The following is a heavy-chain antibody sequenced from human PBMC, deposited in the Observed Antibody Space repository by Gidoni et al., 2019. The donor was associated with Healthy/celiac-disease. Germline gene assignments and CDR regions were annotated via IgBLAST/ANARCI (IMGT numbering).Heavy chain of an antibody. D-gene: IGHD3-22*01. Sequence: QVQLQESGPGLVKPSATLSLTCPVSGGSISSYYWSWIRQPPGKGLEWIGYIYYSGSTNYNPSLKSRVTISVDTSKNQFSLKLSSVTAADTAVYYCARADSSGYYHYPFDYWGQGTLVTVSS. CDR1: GGSISSYY. CDR2: IYYSGST. V-gene: IGHV4-59*01. CDR3: ARADSSGYYHYPFDY. J-gene: IGHJ4*02.